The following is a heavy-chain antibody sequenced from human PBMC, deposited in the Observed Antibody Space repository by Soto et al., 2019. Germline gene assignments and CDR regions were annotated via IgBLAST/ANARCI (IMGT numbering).Heavy chain of an antibody. CDR3: ARLPKASTVTS. J-gene: IGHJ4*02. CDR1: GFRFSDYS. V-gene: IGHV3-48*02. Sequence: EVQLLESGGGLVHPGGSLRLSCAASGFRFSDYSMNWVRQAPGKGLEWVSYITSSGDSIYYADSVKGRFTVSRDNAKKSMFLQMNGLREEDTAVYYCARLPKASTVTSWGQGALFTVSS. D-gene: IGHD4-17*01. CDR2: ITSSGDSI.